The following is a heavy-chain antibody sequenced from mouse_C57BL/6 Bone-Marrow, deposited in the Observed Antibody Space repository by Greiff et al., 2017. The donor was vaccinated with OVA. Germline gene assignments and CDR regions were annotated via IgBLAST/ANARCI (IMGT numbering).Heavy chain of an antibody. V-gene: IGHV8-8*01. CDR2: IWWDDDK. Sequence: QVQLKQSGPGLLQPSQTLSLTCSFSGYSLSTYGMGVDWIRQPSGQGLEWLVHIWWDDDKYYNPALKSRRTISNDTSNNQICLKIANVDAADTDTYYGGGIGSGFDYWGQGTTLTVSS. J-gene: IGHJ2*01. CDR1: GYSLSTYGMG. D-gene: IGHD4-1*01. CDR3: GGIGSGFDY.